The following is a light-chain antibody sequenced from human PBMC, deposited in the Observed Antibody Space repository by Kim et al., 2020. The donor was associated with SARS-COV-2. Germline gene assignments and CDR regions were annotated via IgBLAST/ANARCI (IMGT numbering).Light chain of an antibody. CDR1: QGLLHSNGHNY. Sequence: DIVMTQSPLSLPVSPGEAASISCRSSQGLLHSNGHNYLDWYLQKPGQSPQLLIYLASSRASGVPDRFSGSGSGTDFTLQITRVEAEDVGVYYCMRARQTPPWTFGAGTKREI. CDR2: LAS. V-gene: IGKV2-28*01. J-gene: IGKJ4*02. CDR3: MRARQTPPWT.